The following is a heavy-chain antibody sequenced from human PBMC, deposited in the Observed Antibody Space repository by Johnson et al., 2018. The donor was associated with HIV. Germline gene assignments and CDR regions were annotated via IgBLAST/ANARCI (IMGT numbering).Heavy chain of an antibody. Sequence: QMLLVESGGGLVQPGGSLRLSCAASGFTFSSYWMSWVRQAPGKGLEWVAVISYDGSNNYYADSVKGRFTISRDNSKNTLYLQMNSLRAEDTAVYYCAKGIVVGVRAFDIWGQGTMVTVSS. V-gene: IGHV3-30*18. CDR3: AKGIVVGVRAFDI. D-gene: IGHD3-22*01. CDR1: GFTFSSYW. J-gene: IGHJ3*02. CDR2: ISYDGSNN.